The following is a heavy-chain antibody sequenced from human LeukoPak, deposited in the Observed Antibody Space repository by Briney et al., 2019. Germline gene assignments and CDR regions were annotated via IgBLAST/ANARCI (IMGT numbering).Heavy chain of an antibody. CDR2: IYYSGST. D-gene: IGHD3-22*01. CDR1: GGSVSSNIYY. CDR3: AREDSSGYLGY. J-gene: IGHJ4*02. V-gene: IGHV4-61*01. Sequence: SETLSLTCTVSGGSVSSNIYYWNWIRQPPGKGLEWIGYIYYSGSTNYNASLKSRVTISVDTSKNQFSLKLTSLTAADTAVYYCAREDSSGYLGYWGQGTLVTVSS.